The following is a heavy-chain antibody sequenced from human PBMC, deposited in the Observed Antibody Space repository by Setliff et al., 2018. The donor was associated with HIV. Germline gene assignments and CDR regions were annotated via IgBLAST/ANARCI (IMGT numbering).Heavy chain of an antibody. CDR1: GGSISGYH. CDR2: IYTSRGT. CDR3: ARSPSYRSSWEYYFDY. V-gene: IGHV4-4*09. J-gene: IGHJ4*02. Sequence: KPSETLSLTCTVSGGSISGYHWNWLRQTPGKGLEWIGYIYTSRGTNYNHSLRTRVIISVDTSNQFSLKLSSVTAADAAVYYCARSPSYRSSWEYYFDYWGQGILVNVSS. D-gene: IGHD6-13*01.